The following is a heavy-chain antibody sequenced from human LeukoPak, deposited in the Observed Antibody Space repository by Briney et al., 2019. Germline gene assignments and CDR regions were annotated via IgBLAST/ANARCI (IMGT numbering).Heavy chain of an antibody. CDR1: GGTFSSYA. J-gene: IGHJ6*03. CDR2: IIPIFGTA. V-gene: IGHV1-69*06. D-gene: IGHD5-18*01. CDR3: ARLGRGYSYGYYYYYYMDV. Sequence: GASVKVSCKASGGTFSSYAISWVRQAPGQGLEWMGGIIPIFGTANYAQKFQGRVTITADKSTSTAYMELSSLRSEDTAVYYCARLGRGYSYGYYYYYYMDVWGKGTTVTVSS.